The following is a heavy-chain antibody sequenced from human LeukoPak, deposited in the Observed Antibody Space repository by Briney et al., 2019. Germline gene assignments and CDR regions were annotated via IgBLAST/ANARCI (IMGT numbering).Heavy chain of an antibody. J-gene: IGHJ5*02. Sequence: ASENVSCRASGYTFTGYYLHWVRQAPGQGLEWMGRINCNSGRSNYAQKFQGRVTMTRDTSINTVYMVLGSLRFDDTAFYYCARADDTRGGNWFDPWGQGTLVTVSS. CDR3: ARADDTRGGNWFDP. CDR2: INCNSGRS. D-gene: IGHD3-22*01. CDR1: GYTFTGYY. V-gene: IGHV1-2*06.